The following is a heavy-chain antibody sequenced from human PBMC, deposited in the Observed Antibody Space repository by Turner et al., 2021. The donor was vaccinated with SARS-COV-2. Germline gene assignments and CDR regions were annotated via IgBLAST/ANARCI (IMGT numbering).Heavy chain of an antibody. Sequence: QVQLVESGGGVVLPGRSVRLSCAASGFTFSSYGMHWVRQAPGKGLEWVAVRSYDGSNKYYADSVKGRFTISRDNSKNTLYLQMNSLRAEDTAVYYCAKGWLQSGDAFDIWGQGTMVTISS. D-gene: IGHD5-12*01. J-gene: IGHJ3*02. CDR2: RSYDGSNK. CDR3: AKGWLQSGDAFDI. CDR1: GFTFSSYG. V-gene: IGHV3-30*18.